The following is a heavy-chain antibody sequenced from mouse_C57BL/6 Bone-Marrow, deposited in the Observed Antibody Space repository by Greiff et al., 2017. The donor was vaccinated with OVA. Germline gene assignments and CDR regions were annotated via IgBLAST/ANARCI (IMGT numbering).Heavy chain of an antibody. V-gene: IGHV1-55*01. CDR1: GYTFTSYW. CDR2: IYPGSGST. J-gene: IGHJ2*01. D-gene: IGHD2-5*01. Sequence: QVHVKQPGAELVKPGASVKMSCKASGYTFTSYWITWVKQRPGQGLEWIGDIYPGSGSTNYNEKFKSKATLTVDTSSSTAYMQLSSLTSEDSAVYYCARRETIVTTEGYWGQGTTLTVSS. CDR3: ARRETIVTTEGY.